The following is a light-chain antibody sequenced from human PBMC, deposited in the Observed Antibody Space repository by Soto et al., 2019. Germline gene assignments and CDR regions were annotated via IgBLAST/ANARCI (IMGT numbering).Light chain of an antibody. Sequence: VVLTQSPATLSLSLGESAALSCRASQSVGSNLAWYQQKRGQAPRLLIYDATERATGIPARFTGSRSGTDFTLSISSLEPDDFAVYYCQQYDTWPLTFGGGTKVEIK. CDR2: DAT. CDR1: QSVGSN. V-gene: IGKV3-11*01. J-gene: IGKJ4*01. CDR3: QQYDTWPLT.